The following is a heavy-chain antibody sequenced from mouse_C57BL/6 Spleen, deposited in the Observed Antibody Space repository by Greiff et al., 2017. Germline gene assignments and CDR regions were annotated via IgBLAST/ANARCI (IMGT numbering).Heavy chain of an antibody. CDR3: AREETDWYFDV. V-gene: IGHV1-19*01. J-gene: IGHJ1*03. CDR1: GYTFTDYY. Sequence: VQLKESGPVLVKPGASVKMSCKASGYTFTDYYMNWVKQSHGKSLEWIGVINPYNGGTSYNQKFKGKDTLTVDKSSSTAYRELNSLTSEDSAVYYCAREETDWYFDVWGTGTTVTVSS. CDR2: INPYNGGT.